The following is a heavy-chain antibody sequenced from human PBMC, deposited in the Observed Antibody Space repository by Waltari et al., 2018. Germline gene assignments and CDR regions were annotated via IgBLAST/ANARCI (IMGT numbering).Heavy chain of an antibody. V-gene: IGHV3-48*03. CDR2: ISSSGSSI. Sequence: EVQLVESGGGLVQPGWYLRPPCVASGFTFSTYEMYWVRQAPGKGLEWVSYISSSGSSIYYADSVKGRFTISRDNAKTSLYLQMNSLRAEDTAVYYCARDHGDNPAIWGQGTLVTGSA. CDR3: ARDHGDNPAI. J-gene: IGHJ4*02. CDR1: GFTFSTYE. D-gene: IGHD4-17*01.